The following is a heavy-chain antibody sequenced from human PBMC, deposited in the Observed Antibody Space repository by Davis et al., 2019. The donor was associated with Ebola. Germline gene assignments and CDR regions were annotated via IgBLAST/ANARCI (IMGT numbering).Heavy chain of an antibody. V-gene: IGHV1-2*02. CDR1: GYTFPTYG. J-gene: IGHJ6*03. Sequence: ASVKVSCKASGYTFPTYGINWVRQAPGQGLEWMGWINPNSGGTNYAQKFQGRVTMTRDTSISTAYMELSRLRSDDTAVYYCARDPDSSSSHAPYYYYYMDVWGKGTTVTVSS. D-gene: IGHD6-6*01. CDR2: INPNSGGT. CDR3: ARDPDSSSSHAPYYYYYMDV.